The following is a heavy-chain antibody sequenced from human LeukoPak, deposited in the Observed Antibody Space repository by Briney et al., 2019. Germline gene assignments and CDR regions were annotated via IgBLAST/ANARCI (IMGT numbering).Heavy chain of an antibody. D-gene: IGHD3-10*01. Sequence: SETLSLTCTVSGGSISSGGYYWSWIRQHPGKGLEWIGYIYYSGSTYYNPSLKSRVTISVDTSKNQFSLKLSSVTAAGTAVYYCARTPANLRVGGLDYWGQGTLVTVSS. J-gene: IGHJ4*02. CDR3: ARTPANLRVGGLDY. CDR1: GGSISSGGYY. CDR2: IYYSGST. V-gene: IGHV4-31*02.